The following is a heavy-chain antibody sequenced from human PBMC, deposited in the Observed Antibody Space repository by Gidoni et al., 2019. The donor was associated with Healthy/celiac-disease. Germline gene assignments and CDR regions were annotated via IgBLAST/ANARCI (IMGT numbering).Heavy chain of an antibody. CDR3: ARDREEIFGVVAGWFDP. V-gene: IGHV4-39*07. CDR2: LYYSGST. CDR1: GGSISSSSYY. D-gene: IGHD3-3*01. J-gene: IGHJ5*02. Sequence: QLQLQESGPGLVKPSETLSLTCTVSGGSISSSSYYWGWIRQPPGKGLEWIGSLYYSGSTYYNPSLKSRVTISIDTSKNQFSLKLSSVTAADTAVYYCARDREEIFGVVAGWFDPWGQGTLVTVSS.